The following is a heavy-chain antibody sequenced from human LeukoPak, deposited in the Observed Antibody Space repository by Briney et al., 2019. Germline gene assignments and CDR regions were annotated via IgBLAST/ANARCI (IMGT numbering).Heavy chain of an antibody. J-gene: IGHJ5*02. CDR3: ARSVGATTDWFDP. CDR2: IWDDGSNK. CDR1: GFTFSSDG. V-gene: IGHV3-33*01. D-gene: IGHD1-26*01. Sequence: GGALRLSCAASGFTFSSDGMYWVRQAPGKGLEWVSVIWDDGSNKYYVDPVRGRFPISRDNSKNMLYLEMNRLRGEDTVVYYCARSVGATTDWFDPWGQGTQVIVSS.